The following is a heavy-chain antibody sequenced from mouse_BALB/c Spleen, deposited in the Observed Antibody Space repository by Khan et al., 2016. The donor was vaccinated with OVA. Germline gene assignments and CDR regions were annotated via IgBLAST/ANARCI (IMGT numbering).Heavy chain of an antibody. Sequence: SGAELVRPGVSVKISCQGSGYPFPYYAMPWVKQSPAKSLEWIGVISTYYGFANFNQKFKGKATITVDKSSSTAYIEIARLTAEDSDSYYCERSHTGFAYWGQGTLVTVS. CDR1: GYPFPYYA. J-gene: IGHJ3*01. V-gene: IGHV1S137*01. CDR3: ERSHTGFAY. CDR2: ISTYYGFA.